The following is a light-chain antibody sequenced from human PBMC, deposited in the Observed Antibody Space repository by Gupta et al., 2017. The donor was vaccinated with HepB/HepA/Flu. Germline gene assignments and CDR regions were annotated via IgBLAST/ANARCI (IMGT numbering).Light chain of an antibody. J-gene: IGKJ2*01. CDR2: AAS. CDR1: QSISSY. V-gene: IGKV1-39*01. Sequence: DIQMTQSPSSLSASVGDRVTITCRASQSISSYLNWYQQKPGKVPKLLIYAASSLQSGVPSRLSGSGSGADFMLTSSSLAPEDFATYYCQQSYRTPYTFGPGTKLKIK. CDR3: QQSYRTPYT.